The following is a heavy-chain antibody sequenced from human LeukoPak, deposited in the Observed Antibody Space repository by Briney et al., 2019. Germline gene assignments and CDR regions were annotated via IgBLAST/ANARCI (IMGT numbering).Heavy chain of an antibody. J-gene: IGHJ4*02. V-gene: IGHV4-39*01. D-gene: IGHD5-24*01. CDR3: ARRLRDGYPYGYFDY. Sequence: SETLSLTCTVSGGSISSSSYYWGWIRQPPGKGLEWIGSIYYSGSTYYDPSLKSRVTISVGTSKNQFSLKLSSVTAADTAVYYCARRLRDGYPYGYFDYWGQGTLVTVSS. CDR2: IYYSGST. CDR1: GGSISSSSYY.